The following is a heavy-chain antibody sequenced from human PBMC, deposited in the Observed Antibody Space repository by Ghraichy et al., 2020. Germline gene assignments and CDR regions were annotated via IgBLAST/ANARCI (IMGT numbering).Heavy chain of an antibody. CDR2: LYPGGTA. D-gene: IGHD1-26*01. CDR3: AREAFSGAYPDYFDN. V-gene: IGHV3-53*01. CDR1: GFTVSGSH. Sequence: GGSLRLSCAVSGFTVSGSHMSWVRQAPGKGLEWVSVLYPGGTAYYADSVKGRFTISRDSSKNTLYLYMNNLRADDTALYFCAREAFSGAYPDYFDNWGQGTHVTVSS. J-gene: IGHJ4*02.